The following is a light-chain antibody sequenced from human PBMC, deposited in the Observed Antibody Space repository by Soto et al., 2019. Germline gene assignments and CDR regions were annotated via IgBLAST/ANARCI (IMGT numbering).Light chain of an antibody. J-gene: IGLJ1*01. CDR2: YDD. Sequence: QLVLTQPPSVSEAPRQRVTICCSGSSSNIGNNAVNWYQQLPGQAPKIVIYYDDLLTSGVSDRFSGSKSGISASLAISDLQSDDEADYYCAAWDDSLNAYVFGPGTKLTVL. CDR3: AAWDDSLNAYV. V-gene: IGLV1-36*01. CDR1: SSNIGNNA.